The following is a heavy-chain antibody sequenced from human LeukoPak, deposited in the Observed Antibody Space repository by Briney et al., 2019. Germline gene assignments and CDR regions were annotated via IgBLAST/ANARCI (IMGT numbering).Heavy chain of an antibody. V-gene: IGHV3-23*01. CDR2: LRGNGDV. D-gene: IGHD3-16*01. CDR1: GFTFSSYA. CDR3: AKASWVSTADAVL. J-gene: IGHJ4*02. Sequence: GGSLTLSCVASGFTFSSYAMSWVRETPARGLEWVSSLRGNGDVFYADSVKGRFTLSRDESRNTVYLQLNKLRVEDTAIYYCAKASWVSTADAVLWGQGTVVTVSS.